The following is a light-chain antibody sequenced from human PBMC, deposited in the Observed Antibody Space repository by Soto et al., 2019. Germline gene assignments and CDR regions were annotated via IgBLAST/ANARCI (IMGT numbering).Light chain of an antibody. V-gene: IGKV1-27*01. J-gene: IGKJ1*01. CDR3: QKYNSASWT. CDR2: AAS. Sequence: DIQMTQSPSSLSTSVGDRVTITCRASQGVSNYVAWYQQKPGKVPKLLIYAASTLQSGVPSRFSGSGSGTDFTLTISSLQPEDVATYYCQKYNSASWTFGQGTKVEIK. CDR1: QGVSNY.